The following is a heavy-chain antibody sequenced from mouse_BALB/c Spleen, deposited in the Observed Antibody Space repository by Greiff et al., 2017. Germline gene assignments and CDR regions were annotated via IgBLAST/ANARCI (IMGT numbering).Heavy chain of an antibody. CDR1: GFSLTSYG. CDR3: ASYGRGFAY. CDR2: IWAGGST. V-gene: IGHV2-9*02. D-gene: IGHD1-1*02. J-gene: IGHJ3*01. Sequence: QVHVKQSGPGLVAPSQSLSITCTVSGFSLTSYGVHWVRQPPGKGLEWLGVIWAGGSTNYNSALMSRLSISKDNSKSQVFLKMNSLQTDDTAMYYCASYGRGFAYWGQGTLVTVSA.